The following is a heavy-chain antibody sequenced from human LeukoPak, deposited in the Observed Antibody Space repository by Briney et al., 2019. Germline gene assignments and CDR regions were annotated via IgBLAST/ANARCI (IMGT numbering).Heavy chain of an antibody. Sequence: PGGSLRLSCAASGFTFSSYAMSWVRQAPGKGLEWVSAISGSVGSTYYADSVKGRFTISRDNSKNTLYLQMNSLRAEDTAVYYCAKGYYDFWSGYSPFDYWGQGTLVTVSS. V-gene: IGHV3-23*01. CDR2: ISGSVGST. CDR3: AKGYYDFWSGYSPFDY. CDR1: GFTFSSYA. J-gene: IGHJ4*02. D-gene: IGHD3-3*01.